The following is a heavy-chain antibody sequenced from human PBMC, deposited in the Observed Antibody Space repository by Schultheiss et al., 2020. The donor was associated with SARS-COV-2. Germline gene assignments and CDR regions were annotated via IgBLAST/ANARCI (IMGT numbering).Heavy chain of an antibody. V-gene: IGHV2-5*02. CDR1: GFSLSTSGVG. J-gene: IGHJ5*02. CDR2: IDWDDDK. Sequence: SGPTLVKPTQTLTLTCTFSGFSLSTSGVGVGWIRQPPGKALEWLALIDWDDDKRYSPSLKSRLTITKDTSKNQVVLTMTNMDPVDTATYYCARVGCCSSTSCYYTIPNWFDPWGQGTLVTVSS. CDR3: ARVGCCSSTSCYYTIPNWFDP. D-gene: IGHD2-2*01.